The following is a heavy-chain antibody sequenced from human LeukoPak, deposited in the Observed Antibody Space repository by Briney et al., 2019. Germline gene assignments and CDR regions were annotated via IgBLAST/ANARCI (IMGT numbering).Heavy chain of an antibody. Sequence: PGGSLRLSCAASGFTFSSSAMSWVRQAPGKGLEWVSAISNNGGYTYYADSVKGRFTISRDNSKNTLYLQMNSLRAEDTAVYYCAKGGGVTIFGVVTDAGYWGQGTLVTVSS. V-gene: IGHV3-23*01. D-gene: IGHD3-3*01. CDR1: GFTFSSSA. CDR3: AKGGGVTIFGVVTDAGY. CDR2: ISNNGGYT. J-gene: IGHJ4*02.